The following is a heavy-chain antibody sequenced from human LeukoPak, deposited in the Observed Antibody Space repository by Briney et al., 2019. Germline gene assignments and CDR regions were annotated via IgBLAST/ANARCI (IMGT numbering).Heavy chain of an antibody. CDR2: INPNSGAT. D-gene: IGHD5-12*01. J-gene: IGHJ4*02. V-gene: IGHV1-2*02. Sequence: GASVKVSCTASGYTFTDYYLHWVRQAPGQGLGWMGWINPNSGATNYAQTFQGRVTMTRDTSIATAYMQLGRLRSDDTAVYYCARGRSGSGYDIGYLDYWDQGALITVSS. CDR3: ARGRSGSGYDIGYLDY. CDR1: GYTFTDYY.